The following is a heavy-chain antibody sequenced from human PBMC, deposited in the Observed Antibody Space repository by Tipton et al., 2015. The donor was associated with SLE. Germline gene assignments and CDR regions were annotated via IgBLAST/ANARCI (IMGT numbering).Heavy chain of an antibody. Sequence: TLSLTCTVSGGSISSYYGSWIRQPPGKGLEWIGYIYHSGSTNYNPSLKSRVTISVDTSKNQFSLKLSSVTAADTAVYYCARHSSSSGPFDYWGQGTLVTVSS. CDR2: IYHSGST. CDR1: GGSISSYY. J-gene: IGHJ4*02. D-gene: IGHD6-6*01. CDR3: ARHSSSSGPFDY. V-gene: IGHV4-59*08.